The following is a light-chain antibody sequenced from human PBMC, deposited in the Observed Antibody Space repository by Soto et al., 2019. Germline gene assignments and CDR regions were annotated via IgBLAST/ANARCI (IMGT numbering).Light chain of an antibody. CDR2: DAS. V-gene: IGKV3-11*01. Sequence: VLTQSPATLSLSPGDRATLSCRASQSVSSYLAWYQQKPGQAPRLLIYDASNRAAGIPARFSGSGSGTDFTLTISSLEPEDFAVYYCQQYGSSLITFGQGTRLEIK. CDR3: QQYGSSLIT. CDR1: QSVSSY. J-gene: IGKJ5*01.